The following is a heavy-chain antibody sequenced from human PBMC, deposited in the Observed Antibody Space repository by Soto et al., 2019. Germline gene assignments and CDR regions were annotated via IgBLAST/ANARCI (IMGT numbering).Heavy chain of an antibody. CDR3: ARDSSLDGGGMDV. CDR2: IYSGGYT. CDR1: GFIVSDTY. J-gene: IGHJ6*02. Sequence: GGSLRLSCVASGFIVSDTYMNWVRQAPGKGLEWVSLIYSGGYTDYADSVKGRFTISRDISKNTLYLQMNSLRAEDTAVYYCARDSSLDGGGMDVWGQGTTVTVSS. V-gene: IGHV3-53*01.